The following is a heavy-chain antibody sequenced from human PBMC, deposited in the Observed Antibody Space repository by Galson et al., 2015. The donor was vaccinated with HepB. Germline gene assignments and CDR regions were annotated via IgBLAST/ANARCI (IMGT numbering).Heavy chain of an antibody. CDR2: ISSDYSST. V-gene: IGHV3-48*03. CDR1: GFTFSSYN. D-gene: IGHD3-10*01. CDR3: ARDRGGSGSYLSKFYDMDV. Sequence: SLRLYCAASGFTFSSYNMNWVRQTPGKGLEWVSYISSDYSSTYYADSVKGRFTISRDNAENSLWLQMNSLRGDDTAIYYCARDRGGSGSYLSKFYDMDVWGQGTTVTVSS. J-gene: IGHJ6*02.